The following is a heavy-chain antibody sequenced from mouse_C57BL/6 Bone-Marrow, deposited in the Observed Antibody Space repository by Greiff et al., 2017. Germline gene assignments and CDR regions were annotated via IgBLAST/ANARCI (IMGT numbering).Heavy chain of an antibody. J-gene: IGHJ2*01. D-gene: IGHD4-1*01. Sequence: QVQLKQPGAELVKPGASVKMSCKASGYTFTSYWITWVKQRPGQGLEWIGDIYSTSGRTNYNEKFKSKAILTVDTSSNTAYMQLSSLTSEDSAVFYCARSGPLGRSFDYWGQGTTLTVSS. V-gene: IGHV1-55*01. CDR1: GYTFTSYW. CDR2: IYSTSGRT. CDR3: ARSGPLGRSFDY.